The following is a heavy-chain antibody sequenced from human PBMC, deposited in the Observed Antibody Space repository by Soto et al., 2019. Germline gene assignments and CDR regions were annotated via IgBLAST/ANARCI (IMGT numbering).Heavy chain of an antibody. CDR2: IYYSGST. Sequence: SETLCLSCSVSGGSISSFSWSWIRQPPGKGLEWIGYIYYSGSTNYNPSLKSRVTISVDTSKIQFSLKLSSVTAADTAVYYCACGRRYYGSGSYGGYYMDVWGKGTTVTVSS. J-gene: IGHJ6*03. V-gene: IGHV4-59*01. CDR1: GGSISSFS. CDR3: ACGRRYYGSGSYGGYYMDV. D-gene: IGHD3-10*01.